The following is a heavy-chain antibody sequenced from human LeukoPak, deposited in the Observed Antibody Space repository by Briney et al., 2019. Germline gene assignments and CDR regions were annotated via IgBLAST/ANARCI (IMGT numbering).Heavy chain of an antibody. V-gene: IGHV3-23*01. J-gene: IGHJ4*02. Sequence: GGSLRLSCAASGFIFSNYAMSWVRQAPGKGLEWVSAIDSTGAYTWYADSVKGRFTISKDSSKTILYLQMNSLRAEDAAVYFCARHALAVAGSYTDYWGQGTLVTVSS. CDR3: ARHALAVAGSYTDY. D-gene: IGHD6-19*01. CDR2: IDSTGAYT. CDR1: GFIFSNYA.